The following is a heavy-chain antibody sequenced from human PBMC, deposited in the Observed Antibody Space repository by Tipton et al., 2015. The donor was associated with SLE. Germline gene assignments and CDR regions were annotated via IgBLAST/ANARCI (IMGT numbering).Heavy chain of an antibody. V-gene: IGHV4-34*01. Sequence: TLSLTCAVYGESFSGYYWSWIRQPPGKGLEWIGEINHSGTTNYNPSLKSRVTISVDTSKNQFSLRLSSVTAADTAVYYCARARSDWEPLDYWGQGTLVTVSS. CDR2: INHSGTT. J-gene: IGHJ4*02. CDR1: GESFSGYY. CDR3: ARARSDWEPLDY. D-gene: IGHD6-19*01.